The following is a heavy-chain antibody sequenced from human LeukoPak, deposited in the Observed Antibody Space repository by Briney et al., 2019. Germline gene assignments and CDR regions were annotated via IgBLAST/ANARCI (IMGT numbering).Heavy chain of an antibody. V-gene: IGHV3-66*01. CDR1: GFIFSDYS. J-gene: IGHJ4*02. D-gene: IGHD6-19*01. CDR3: TRTSSGWYSY. CDR2: IYSGGST. Sequence: GGSLRLSCAASGFIFSDYSMSWVRQAPGKGLEWVSIIYSGGSTNYADSVKGRFTISRDNSKNTLYLQMNSLRAEDTAVYYCTRTSSGWYSYWGQGTLVTVSS.